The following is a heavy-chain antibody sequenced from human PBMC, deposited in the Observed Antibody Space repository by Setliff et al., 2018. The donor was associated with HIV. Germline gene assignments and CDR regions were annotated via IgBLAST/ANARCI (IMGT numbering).Heavy chain of an antibody. J-gene: IGHJ4*02. D-gene: IGHD3-22*01. Sequence: ASVKVSCKASGHTFTNVDIHWLRRATGQGLEWMGWMNPNTGVSGYALKFQARVTMTRDTSISTAYMELSSLTSEDTAVYYCARDTNLIYDSSGYYPYTFDYWGQGTLVTVSS. CDR3: ARDTNLIYDSSGYYPYTFDY. CDR1: GHTFTNVD. V-gene: IGHV1-8*01. CDR2: MNPNTGVS.